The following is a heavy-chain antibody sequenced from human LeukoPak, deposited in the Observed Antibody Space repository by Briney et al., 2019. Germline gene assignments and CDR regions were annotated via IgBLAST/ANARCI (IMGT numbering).Heavy chain of an antibody. CDR1: GGSISTSSYY. V-gene: IGHV4-39*07. CDR3: ARTRITIFGVVPNPHFDY. D-gene: IGHD3-3*01. Sequence: PSETLSLTCTVSGGSISTSSYYWGWVRQPPGKGLEWIGSIYYSGSTYYNPSLKSRVTISVDTSKNQFSLKLSSVTAADTAVYYCARTRITIFGVVPNPHFDYWGQGTLVTVSS. CDR2: IYYSGST. J-gene: IGHJ4*02.